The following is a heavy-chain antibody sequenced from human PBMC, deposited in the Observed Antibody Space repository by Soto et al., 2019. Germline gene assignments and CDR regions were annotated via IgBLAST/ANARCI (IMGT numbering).Heavy chain of an antibody. V-gene: IGHV4-30-4*01. D-gene: IGHD1-20*01. CDR3: ARDRAKWKDYYYYGMDV. CDR1: GGSISSGDDF. CDR2: IYYSGST. Sequence: QVQLQESGPGLVKPSQTLSLTCTVSGGSISSGDDFWTWIRQPPGKGLEWIGYIYYSGSTYYNPSRKSRLTMSVDTSKNQFSLELSSVTAADTAVYYCARDRAKWKDYYYYGMDVWGQGTTVTVSS. J-gene: IGHJ6*02.